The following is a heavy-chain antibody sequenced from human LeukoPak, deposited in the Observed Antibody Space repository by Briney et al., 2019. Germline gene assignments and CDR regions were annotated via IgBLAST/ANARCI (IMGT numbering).Heavy chain of an antibody. CDR3: ARSGSITVSGSLPY. D-gene: IGHD6-19*01. CDR1: GGSISSYY. V-gene: IGHV4-59*01. CDR2: IHYSGST. J-gene: IGHJ4*02. Sequence: PSETLSLTCTVSGGSISSYYWSWIRQPPGKGLEWIGYIHYSGSTNYNPSLKSRVTISIDASKNQFSLKLTSVTAADTAVYYCARSGSITVSGSLPYWGQGTQVTVSS.